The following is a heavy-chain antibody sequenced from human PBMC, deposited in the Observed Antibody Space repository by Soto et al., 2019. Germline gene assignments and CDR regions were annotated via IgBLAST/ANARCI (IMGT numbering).Heavy chain of an antibody. CDR2: FDPEDGET. D-gene: IGHD1-26*01. CDR3: ATDLLGVGASEGGFAGY. J-gene: IGHJ4*02. CDR1: GYTLTELS. V-gene: IGHV1-24*01. Sequence: ASVKVSCKVSGYTLTELSMHWVRQAPGKGLEWMGGFDPEDGETIYAQKFQGRVTMTEATSTDTAYMELSSLRSEDTAVYYCATDLLGVGASEGGFAGYWGQGTLVTVSS.